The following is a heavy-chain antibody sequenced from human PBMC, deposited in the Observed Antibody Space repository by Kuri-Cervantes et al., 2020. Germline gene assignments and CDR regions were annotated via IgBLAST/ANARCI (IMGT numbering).Heavy chain of an antibody. CDR2: IYYSGST. Sequence: TFSSYAMSWVRQAPGKGLEWIGSIYYSGSTYYNPSLKSRVSMSVDTSKNQFSLRLTSVTAADTAVYYCARGAGSSYYYHGMDVWGQGTTVTVSS. D-gene: IGHD6-19*01. J-gene: IGHJ6*02. V-gene: IGHV4-39*07. CDR3: ARGAGSSYYYHGMDV. CDR1: TFSSYA.